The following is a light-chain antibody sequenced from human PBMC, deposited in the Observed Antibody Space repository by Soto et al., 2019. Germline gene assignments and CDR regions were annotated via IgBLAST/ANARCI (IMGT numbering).Light chain of an antibody. V-gene: IGLV1-40*01. Sequence: QSVLTQSPSVSGAPGQRISISCTGTSSNIGAGFDVHWYQQLPATAPKLLIYGSNNRPSGVPDRFSGSKSGTSASLAITGLQAEDEADYYCQSYDTNLSGGSVFVTGTKLTVL. J-gene: IGLJ1*01. CDR3: QSYDTNLSGGSV. CDR2: GSN. CDR1: SSNIGAGFD.